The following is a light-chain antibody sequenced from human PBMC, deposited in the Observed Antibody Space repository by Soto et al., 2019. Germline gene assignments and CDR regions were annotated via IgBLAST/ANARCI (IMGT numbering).Light chain of an antibody. Sequence: DIVMTQSPDSLAVSLGERATINCKSSQSVLYSSNNKNYLAWYQQKPGQPPKLLIYWASTRESGLPDRFSGSWSGTEFTLTISSLQAEDVAVYYCQQYYRPWTFGQGTKVEIK. J-gene: IGKJ1*01. CDR2: WAS. CDR3: QQYYRPWT. CDR1: QSVLYSSNNKNY. V-gene: IGKV4-1*01.